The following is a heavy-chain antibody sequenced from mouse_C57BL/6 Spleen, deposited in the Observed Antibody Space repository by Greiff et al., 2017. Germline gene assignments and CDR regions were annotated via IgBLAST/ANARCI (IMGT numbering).Heavy chain of an antibody. J-gene: IGHJ2*01. D-gene: IGHD3-2*02. CDR2: IYPGGGYT. Sequence: QVQLQQSGAELVRPGTSVKMSCKASGYTFTNYWIGWAKQRPGHGLEWIGDIYPGGGYTNYHEKFKGKATLTADKSSSTAYMQCSSLTSEDSAIYYCARSQTAQATRYFDYWGPGTTLTVSS. CDR3: ARSQTAQATRYFDY. CDR1: GYTFTNYW. V-gene: IGHV1-63*01.